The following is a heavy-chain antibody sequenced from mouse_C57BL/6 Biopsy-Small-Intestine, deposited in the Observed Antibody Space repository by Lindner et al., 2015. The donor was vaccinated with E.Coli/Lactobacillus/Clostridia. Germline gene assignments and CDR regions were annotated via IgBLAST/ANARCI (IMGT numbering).Heavy chain of an antibody. J-gene: IGHJ2*01. CDR3: ATGFDY. CDR1: GFTFSDYG. CDR2: INIDSSII. V-gene: IGHV5-17*01. Sequence: VQLQESGGGLVKPGGSLKLSCAASGFTFSDYGMHWIRQAPEKGLEWIAYINIDSSIIYYADTVKGRFTISRDNAKKILFLQMTSLRSEDTATYYCATGFDYWGQGTTLTVSS.